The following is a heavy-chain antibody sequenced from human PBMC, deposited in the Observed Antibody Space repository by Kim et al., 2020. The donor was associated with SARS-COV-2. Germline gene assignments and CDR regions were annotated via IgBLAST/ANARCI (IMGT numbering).Heavy chain of an antibody. CDR1: GFTFGDYA. CDR3: KELSSGSYYYGMDV. Sequence: GGSLRLSCTASGFTFGDYAMSWFRQAPGKGLEWVGFIRSKAYGGTTEYAASVKGRFTISRDDSKSIAYLQMNSLKTEDTAVYYCKELSSGSYYYGMDVWGQGTTVTVSS. D-gene: IGHD3-10*02. CDR2: IRSKAYGGTT. V-gene: IGHV3-49*03. J-gene: IGHJ6*02.